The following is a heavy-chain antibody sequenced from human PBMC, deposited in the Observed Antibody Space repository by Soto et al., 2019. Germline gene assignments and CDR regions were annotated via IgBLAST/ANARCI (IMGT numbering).Heavy chain of an antibody. V-gene: IGHV3-23*01. D-gene: IGHD3-10*01. CDR3: AKGPSRLWFGELLLNWFDP. CDR2: ISGSGGST. CDR1: GFTFSCYA. Sequence: GGSLRLSCAASGFTFSCYAMSWVRQAPGKGLEWVSAISGSGGSTYYADSVKGRFTISRDNSKNTLYLQMNSLRAEDTAVYYCAKGPSRLWFGELLLNWFDPWGQGTLVTVS. J-gene: IGHJ5*02.